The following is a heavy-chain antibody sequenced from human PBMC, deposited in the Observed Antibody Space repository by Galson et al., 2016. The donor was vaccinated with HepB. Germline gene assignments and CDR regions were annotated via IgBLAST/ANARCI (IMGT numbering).Heavy chain of an antibody. J-gene: IGHJ4*02. CDR2: IYSNGNT. CDR1: GSISRNTCY. D-gene: IGHD3-22*01. Sequence: GSISRNTCYWGWIRQPPGKGLEWIGTIYSNGNTFYNPSLNSRVTISVDTSKNQFSLKLSSVTAADTAVYYCAYTYYYDSSGYSPFDNWGQGTLVTVSS. V-gene: IGHV4-39*01. CDR3: AYTYYYDSSGYSPFDN.